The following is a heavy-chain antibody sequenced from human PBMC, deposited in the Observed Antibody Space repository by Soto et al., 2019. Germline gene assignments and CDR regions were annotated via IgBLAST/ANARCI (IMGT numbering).Heavy chain of an antibody. Sequence: SDTLALTCTHPGAAIGGYYWSWIRQPPGKGLEWIGYIYYSGSTNYNPSLKSRVTISVDTSKNQFSLKLSSVTAADTAVYYCARVWGGAFDIWGQGTMVT. CDR1: GAAIGGYY. CDR3: ARVWGGAFDI. V-gene: IGHV4-59*01. D-gene: IGHD3-10*01. CDR2: IYYSGST. J-gene: IGHJ3*02.